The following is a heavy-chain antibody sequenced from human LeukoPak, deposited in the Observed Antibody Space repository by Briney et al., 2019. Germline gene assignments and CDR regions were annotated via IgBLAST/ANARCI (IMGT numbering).Heavy chain of an antibody. J-gene: IGHJ4*02. Sequence: SETLSLTCTVSGYSISSGYYWGWIRQPPGKGLEWIGSIYRSGSTYYNPSLKSRVTISVDTSKNQFSLKLSSVTAADTAVYYCARGARIAVAVNFDYWGQGTLVTVSS. CDR1: GYSISSGYY. CDR2: IYRSGST. D-gene: IGHD6-19*01. V-gene: IGHV4-38-2*02. CDR3: ARGARIAVAVNFDY.